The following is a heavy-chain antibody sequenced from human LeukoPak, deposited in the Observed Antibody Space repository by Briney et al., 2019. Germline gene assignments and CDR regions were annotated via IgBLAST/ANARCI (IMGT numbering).Heavy chain of an antibody. CDR1: GFTFSSYG. J-gene: IGHJ4*02. V-gene: IGHV3-30*02. CDR2: IRYDGNIK. CDR3: AKGRYHDSSGYPIDY. Sequence: GGSLRLSCAASGFTFSSYGMHWVRQAPGKGLEWVAFIRYDGNIKYFADSVKGRFTISRDSSKNTLYLQMDSLRPEDTALYYCAKGRYHDSSGYPIDYWGQGTLVTVSS. D-gene: IGHD3-22*01.